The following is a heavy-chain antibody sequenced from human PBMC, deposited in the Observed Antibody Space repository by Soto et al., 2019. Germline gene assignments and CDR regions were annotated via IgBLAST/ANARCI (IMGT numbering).Heavy chain of an antibody. V-gene: IGHV1-69*01. J-gene: IGHJ4*02. Sequence: SVKISCKASGGTFSSYAISWVRQAPGQGLEWMGGIIPIFGTANYAQKFQGRVTITADESTSTAYMELSSLRSEDTAVYYCARVLNEGYCSSTSCYTVDYWGQGTLVTVSS. D-gene: IGHD2-2*01. CDR2: IIPIFGTA. CDR3: ARVLNEGYCSSTSCYTVDY. CDR1: GGTFSSYA.